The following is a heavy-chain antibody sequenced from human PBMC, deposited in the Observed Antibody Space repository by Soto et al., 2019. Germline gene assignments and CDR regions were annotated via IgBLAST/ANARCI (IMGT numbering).Heavy chain of an antibody. V-gene: IGHV3-9*01. Sequence: GGSLRLSCVASGFTFDDYAMHWVRQAPGKGLEWVSGISWNSGSIAYADSVKGRFTISRDNARNSLYLQMNSLITEDTAFYYCAKDSVVAAAGYGMDVWGQGTTVTVSS. CDR1: GFTFDDYA. D-gene: IGHD2-15*01. CDR3: AKDSVVAAAGYGMDV. CDR2: ISWNSGSI. J-gene: IGHJ6*01.